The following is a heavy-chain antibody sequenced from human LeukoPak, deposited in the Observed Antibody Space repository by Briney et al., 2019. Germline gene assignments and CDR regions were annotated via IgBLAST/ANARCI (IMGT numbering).Heavy chain of an antibody. D-gene: IGHD3-3*01. V-gene: IGHV1-46*01. CDR1: GYTFSTYY. CDR3: ARDTRPRNTIFGAVILWEYNWLDP. CDR2: VNPSGGRT. Sequence: ASVRISCKSSGYTFSTYYMHWVRQAPGQGLEWMGVVNPSGGRTTYAQRFQGRVILTRDTSTNTVYMELSSLRSEDTAVYYCARDTRPRNTIFGAVILWEYNWLDPWGQGTLVTVSS. J-gene: IGHJ5*02.